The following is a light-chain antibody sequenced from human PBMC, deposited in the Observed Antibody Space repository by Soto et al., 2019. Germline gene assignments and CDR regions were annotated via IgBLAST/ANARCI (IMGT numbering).Light chain of an antibody. J-gene: IGKJ1*01. V-gene: IGKV1-39*01. CDR1: QSISSY. CDR3: QQSYSTHPWT. Sequence: DIQMTQSPSSLSASVGDRVTITCRASQSISSYLNWYQQKPGKAPKLLIYAASSLQSGVPSRFSGSGSGTDFTLTISSLQPEDCATYCCQQSYSTHPWTFGQGTKVDIK. CDR2: AAS.